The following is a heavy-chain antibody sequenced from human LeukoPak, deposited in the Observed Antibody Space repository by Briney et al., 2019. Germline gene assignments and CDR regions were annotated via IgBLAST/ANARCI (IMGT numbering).Heavy chain of an antibody. CDR1: GFTFSSYW. CDR3: ARGSTTVYDFWSGYYTGSGDDAFDI. CDR2: INSDGSST. D-gene: IGHD3-3*01. J-gene: IGHJ3*02. Sequence: GGSLRLSCAASGFTFSSYWMHWVRQAPGKGLVWVSRINSDGSSTSYADSVKGRFTISRDNAKNTLYLQMNSLRAGDTAVYYCARGSTTVYDFWSGYYTGSGDDAFDIWGQGTMVTVSS. V-gene: IGHV3-74*01.